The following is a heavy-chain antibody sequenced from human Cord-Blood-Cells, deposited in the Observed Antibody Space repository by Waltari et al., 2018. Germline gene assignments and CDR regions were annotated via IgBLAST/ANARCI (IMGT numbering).Heavy chain of an antibody. J-gene: IGHJ4*02. Sequence: QVQLQESGPGLVKPSETLSLTCTVSGGSISSHYWSWIRQPPGKGLEWIGYIYYSGSTNYNPSLKSRVTISVDTSKNQFSLKLSSVTAADTAVYYCARVTGTRGYWGQGTLVTVS. CDR1: GGSISSHY. CDR3: ARVTGTRGY. D-gene: IGHD1-7*01. V-gene: IGHV4-59*11. CDR2: IYYSGST.